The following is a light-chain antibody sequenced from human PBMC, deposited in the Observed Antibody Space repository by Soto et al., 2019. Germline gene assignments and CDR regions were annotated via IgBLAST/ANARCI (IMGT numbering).Light chain of an antibody. J-gene: IGKJ4*01. CDR1: QSVSSSY. CDR2: GAS. CDR3: QQYGSSPRLT. V-gene: IGKV3-20*01. Sequence: EIVLTQSPGTLSLSPGERATLSCRASQSVSSSYLAWYQQKPGQAPRLLIYGASSRATGIPDRFSGSGSGTDFTITISRLEPEDFAVYYCQQYGSSPRLTVGGGTKVEIK.